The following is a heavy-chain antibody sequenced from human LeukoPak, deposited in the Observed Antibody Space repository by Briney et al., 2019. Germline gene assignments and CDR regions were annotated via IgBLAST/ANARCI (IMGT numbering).Heavy chain of an antibody. CDR2: IYPGDSDT. D-gene: IGHD4-11*01. V-gene: IGHV5-51*06. J-gene: IGHJ6*03. Sequence: GESLEISCKGFGYSFTSYWIGWVRQMPGKGLEWMGLIYPGDSDTRYSPSFQGQVTISADQSISTAYLQWSSLKASDTAMYYCARGSGNYGYYYYMDVWGKGTTVTVSS. CDR3: ARGSGNYGYYYYMDV. CDR1: GYSFTSYW.